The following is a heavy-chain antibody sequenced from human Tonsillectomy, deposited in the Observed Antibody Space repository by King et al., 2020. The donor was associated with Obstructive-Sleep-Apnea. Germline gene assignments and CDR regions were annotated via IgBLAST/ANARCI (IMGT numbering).Heavy chain of an antibody. J-gene: IGHJ3*02. CDR1: GFTFSDYD. CDR3: AAYDSSGSDAFDI. D-gene: IGHD3-22*01. Sequence: VQLVESGGGLVQPGGSLRLSCAASGFTFSDYDMHWVRQAAGKGLEWVSGIGVAGDTYYPGSVKGRFTISRENAKNSLYLQMNSLRAGDTAVYYCAAYDSSGSDAFDIWGQGKMVTVSS. CDR2: IGVAGDT. V-gene: IGHV3-13*04.